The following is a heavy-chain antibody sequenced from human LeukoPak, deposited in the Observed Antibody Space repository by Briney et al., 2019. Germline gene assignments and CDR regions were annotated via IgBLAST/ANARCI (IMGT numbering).Heavy chain of an antibody. CDR1: GGSISSGGYY. CDR2: IYYSGST. V-gene: IGHV4-31*03. D-gene: IGHD3-10*01. Sequence: SQTLSLTCTVSGGSISSGGYYWSWIRQHPGKGLEWIGYIYYSGSTYYNPSLKSRVTISVDTSKNQFSLKLSSETAADTAVYYCARDRGSGSRSFDYWGQGTLVTVSS. J-gene: IGHJ4*02. CDR3: ARDRGSGSRSFDY.